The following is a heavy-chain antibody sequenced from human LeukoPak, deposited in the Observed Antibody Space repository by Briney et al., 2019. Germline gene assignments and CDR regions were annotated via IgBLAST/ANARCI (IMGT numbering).Heavy chain of an antibody. CDR1: GFTFSNYN. V-gene: IGHV3-21*01. CDR2: ITSSGTYI. D-gene: IGHD4-17*01. Sequence: GGSLRLSCAASGFTFSNYNMNRVRQAPGKAMEWVSSITSSGTYIFYADSVKGRFTISRDNSKNTLYLQMNSLRAEDTAVYYCARDNGDYGTYWGQGTLVTVSS. CDR3: ARDNGDYGTY. J-gene: IGHJ4*02.